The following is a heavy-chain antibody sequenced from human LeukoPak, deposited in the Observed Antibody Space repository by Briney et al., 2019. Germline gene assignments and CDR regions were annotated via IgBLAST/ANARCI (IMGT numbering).Heavy chain of an antibody. J-gene: IGHJ4*02. CDR1: GFTFDDYA. Sequence: GGSLRLSCAASGFTFDDYAMHWVRQAPGKGLEWVSGISWNSGSIGYADSVKGRFTISRDNAKNSLYLQMNSLRAEDTALYYCAKYLGFIAVAGTVAFDYWGQGTLVTVSS. D-gene: IGHD6-19*01. CDR2: ISWNSGSI. CDR3: AKYLGFIAVAGTVAFDY. V-gene: IGHV3-9*01.